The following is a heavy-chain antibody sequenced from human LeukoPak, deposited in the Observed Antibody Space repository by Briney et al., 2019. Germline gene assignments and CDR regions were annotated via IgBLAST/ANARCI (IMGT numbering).Heavy chain of an antibody. Sequence: GGSLRLSCVASGFTLRNYWMHWVRQAPGKGLVWVSHISSDGSRTTYADSVKGRFTISRDNAKNTLFLQMSSLRVEDTAVYYCARGADHGGSYYPDWGQGTRVTVSS. V-gene: IGHV3-74*01. D-gene: IGHD3-10*01. J-gene: IGHJ4*02. CDR1: GFTLRNYW. CDR3: ARGADHGGSYYPD. CDR2: ISSDGSRT.